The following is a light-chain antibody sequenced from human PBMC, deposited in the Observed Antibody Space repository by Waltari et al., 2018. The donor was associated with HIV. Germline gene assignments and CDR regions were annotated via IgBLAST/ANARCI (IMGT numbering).Light chain of an antibody. V-gene: IGLV2-23*01. Sequence: QSALTQPASVSGSPRQSITLSCTGTRSDVGSYNLVSWYQQHPGKAPKLMIYEGSKRPSGVSNRFSGSKSGNTASLTISGLQAEDEADYYCCSYAGSSTLEVFGGGTKLTVL. CDR1: RSDVGSYNL. J-gene: IGLJ2*01. CDR2: EGS. CDR3: CSYAGSSTLEV.